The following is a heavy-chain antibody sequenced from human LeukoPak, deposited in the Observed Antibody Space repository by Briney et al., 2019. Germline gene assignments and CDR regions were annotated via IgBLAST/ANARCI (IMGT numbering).Heavy chain of an antibody. Sequence: SETLSLTCTVSGGSISSSSYYWGWIRQPPGKGLEWIGSIYYSGSTYYNPSLMSRVTISVDTSKNQFSLILYSLTAADTAVYFCAKGRQIGGYDGFDPWGQGTLVTVSS. V-gene: IGHV4-39*07. CDR3: AKGRQIGGYDGFDP. J-gene: IGHJ5*02. CDR2: IYYSGST. CDR1: GGSISSSSYY. D-gene: IGHD5-12*01.